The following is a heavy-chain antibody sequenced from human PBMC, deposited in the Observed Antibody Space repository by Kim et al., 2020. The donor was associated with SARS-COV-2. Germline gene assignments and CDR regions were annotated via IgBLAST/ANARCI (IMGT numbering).Heavy chain of an antibody. CDR3: ARQKFDSATVFGY. D-gene: IGHD3-10*01. V-gene: IGHV3-7*04. Sequence: YSVDSVQGRFTISGDNARDSLFLQMNTLRPEDTAVYYCARQKFDSATVFGYWGQGTLVTVSS. J-gene: IGHJ4*02.